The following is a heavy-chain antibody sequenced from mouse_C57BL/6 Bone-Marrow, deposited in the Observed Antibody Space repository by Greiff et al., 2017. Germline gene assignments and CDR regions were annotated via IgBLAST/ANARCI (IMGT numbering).Heavy chain of an antibody. CDR3: TLYSNYWDWFAY. D-gene: IGHD2-5*01. J-gene: IGHJ3*01. Sequence: EVMLVESGEGLVKPGGSLKLSCAASGFTFSSYAMSWVRQTPEKRLEWVAYISSGGDYIYYADPVKGRFTISRDNARNTLYLQMSSRKSEDTAMYYCTLYSNYWDWFAYWGQGTLVTVSA. V-gene: IGHV5-9-1*02. CDR2: ISSGGDYI. CDR1: GFTFSSYA.